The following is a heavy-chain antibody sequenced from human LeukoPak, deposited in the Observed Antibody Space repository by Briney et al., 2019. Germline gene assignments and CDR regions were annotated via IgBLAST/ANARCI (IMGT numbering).Heavy chain of an antibody. Sequence: PGGSLRLSCAASGFTLSSYAMHWVRQAPGKGLERVAVISYDGSNKYYADSVKGRFTISRDNSKNTLYLQMNSLRAEDTAVYYCASDYYDFWSGYYEGGDYWGQGTLVTVSS. V-gene: IGHV3-30-3*01. J-gene: IGHJ4*02. CDR1: GFTLSSYA. CDR2: ISYDGSNK. D-gene: IGHD3-3*01. CDR3: ASDYYDFWSGYYEGGDY.